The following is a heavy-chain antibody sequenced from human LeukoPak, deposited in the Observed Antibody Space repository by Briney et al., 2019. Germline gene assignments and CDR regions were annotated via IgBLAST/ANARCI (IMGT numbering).Heavy chain of an antibody. J-gene: IGHJ5*02. V-gene: IGHV3-53*01. CDR1: GFTVSGNY. Sequence: GSLRLSCAASGFTVSGNYMSWVRQAPGKGLECVSVIHSGGTTYYADSVKGRFTISRDNPKNTLYLQMNSLRAEDTAVYYCAKSDWFDPWGQGTLVTVSS. CDR3: AKSDWFDP. CDR2: IHSGGTT.